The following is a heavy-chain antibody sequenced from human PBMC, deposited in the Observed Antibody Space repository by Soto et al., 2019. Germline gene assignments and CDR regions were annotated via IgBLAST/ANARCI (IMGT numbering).Heavy chain of an antibody. D-gene: IGHD6-6*01. CDR2: ISAYNGNT. CDR3: AREGILAARPPRYWFDP. V-gene: IGHV1-18*01. J-gene: IGHJ5*02. Sequence: DSVKVSCKASGCTVTSYSISWVRQAPGQGLEWMGWISAYNGNTNYAQKLQGRVTMTTDTSTSTAYMELRSLRSDDTAVYYCAREGILAARPPRYWFDPWGQGTLVTVSS. CDR1: GCTVTSYS.